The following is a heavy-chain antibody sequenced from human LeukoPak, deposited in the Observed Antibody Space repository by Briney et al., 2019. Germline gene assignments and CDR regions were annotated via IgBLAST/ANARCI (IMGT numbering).Heavy chain of an antibody. D-gene: IGHD3-3*01. CDR1: AGSISSDSYY. Sequence: SETLSLTCTVSAGSISSDSYYWGWIRQPPGKGLEWIGTIYYSGNTYYNPSLKSRVTISVDTSKNQFSLKLSSVTAADTAVYYCATSYYDFWSGYYRAWFGPWGQGTLVTVSS. J-gene: IGHJ5*02. V-gene: IGHV4-39*07. CDR2: IYYSGNT. CDR3: ATSYYDFWSGYYRAWFGP.